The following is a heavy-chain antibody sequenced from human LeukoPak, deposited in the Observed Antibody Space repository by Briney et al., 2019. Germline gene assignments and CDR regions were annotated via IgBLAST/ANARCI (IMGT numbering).Heavy chain of an antibody. CDR1: DGSISSSSYY. CDR2: IYYSGST. D-gene: IGHD6-13*01. Sequence: PSETLSLTCTVSDGSISSSSYYWGWIRQPPGKGLEWIGSIYYSGSTYYNPSLKSRVTISVDTSKNQFSLKLSSVTAADTAVYYCALQQLVDSNWFDPWGQGTLVTVSS. V-gene: IGHV4-39*01. J-gene: IGHJ5*02. CDR3: ALQQLVDSNWFDP.